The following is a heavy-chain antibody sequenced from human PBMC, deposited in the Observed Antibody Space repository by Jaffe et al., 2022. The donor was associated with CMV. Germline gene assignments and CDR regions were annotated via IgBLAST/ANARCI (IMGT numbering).Heavy chain of an antibody. CDR2: INAGNGNT. D-gene: IGHD3-10*01. CDR3: ARSYYGSGSDWWFDP. J-gene: IGHJ5*02. CDR1: GYTFTSYA. V-gene: IGHV1-3*01. Sequence: QVQLVQSGAEVKKPGASVKVSCKASGYTFTSYAMHWVRQAPGQRLEWMGWINAGNGNTKYSQKFQGRVTITRDTSASTAYMELSSLRSEDTAVYYCARSYYGSGSDWWFDPWGQGTLVTVSS.